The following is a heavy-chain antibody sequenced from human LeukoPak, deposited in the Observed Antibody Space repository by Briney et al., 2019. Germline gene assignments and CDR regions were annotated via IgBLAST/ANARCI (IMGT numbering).Heavy chain of an antibody. CDR2: IKSNADGGTP. V-gene: IGHV3-15*01. J-gene: IGHJ4*02. Sequence: PGGSLRLSCAASGFSFMNAWMIWVRQAPGKGLEWVGRIKSNADGGTPDYAAPARGRFTVSRDDSKNTLYLQMNSLKTEDTAVYYCTTFYHEYSPYWGRGTLVTVSS. CDR1: GFSFMNAW. CDR3: TTFYHEYSPY. D-gene: IGHD2/OR15-2a*01.